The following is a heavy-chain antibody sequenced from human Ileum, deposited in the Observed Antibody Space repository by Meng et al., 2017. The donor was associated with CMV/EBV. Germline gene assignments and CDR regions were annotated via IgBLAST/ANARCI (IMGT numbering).Heavy chain of an antibody. D-gene: IGHD1-7*01. CDR2: IYAGGNA. J-gene: IGHJ4*02. V-gene: IGHV3-53*01. CDR3: ATRFSETSDALSEY. Sequence: GESLKISCAASGFRVSSNYMTWVRQAPGKGLEWGSIIYAGGNAYYSDSVRGRFTISRDTSKNTVYLQMNTLTAEDTVLYYCATRFSETSDALSEYWGQGVPVTVSS. CDR1: GFRVSSNY.